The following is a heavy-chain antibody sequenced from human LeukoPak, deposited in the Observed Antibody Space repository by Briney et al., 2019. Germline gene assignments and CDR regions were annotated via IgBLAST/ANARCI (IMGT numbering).Heavy chain of an antibody. CDR1: GYTFTASH. Sequence: ASVTVSCKASGYTFTASHMHWVPQAPGQGLECMGWINPNSGDTNYAQRFQGRVTMTRDTSISTTYMELSRLRSDDTAIYYCARDPRGGSPGNGLDSWGQGTLVTVSS. CDR2: INPNSGDT. J-gene: IGHJ4*02. D-gene: IGHD2-15*01. V-gene: IGHV1-2*02. CDR3: ARDPRGGSPGNGLDS.